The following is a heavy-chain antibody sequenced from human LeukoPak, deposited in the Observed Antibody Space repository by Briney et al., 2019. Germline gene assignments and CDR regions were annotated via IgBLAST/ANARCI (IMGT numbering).Heavy chain of an antibody. D-gene: IGHD2-15*01. V-gene: IGHV3-21*01. CDR2: ISSSSSYI. CDR1: GFTFSNYG. CDR3: ARDPGPLILGYCSGGSCYPDY. J-gene: IGHJ4*02. Sequence: PGGSLRLSCAASGFTFSNYGMHWVRQAPGKGLEWVSSISSSSSYIYYADSVKGRFTISRDNAKNSLYLQMNSLRAEDTAVYYCARDPGPLILGYCSGGSCYPDYWGQGTLVTVSS.